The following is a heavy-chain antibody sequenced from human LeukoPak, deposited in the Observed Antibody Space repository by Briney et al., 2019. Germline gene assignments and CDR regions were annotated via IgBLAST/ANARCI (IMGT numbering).Heavy chain of an antibody. CDR2: ISGSGGST. D-gene: IGHD3-10*01. V-gene: IGHV3-23*01. CDR1: GFTFSSYA. J-gene: IGHJ6*02. Sequence: PGGSLRLSCAASGFTFSSYAMSWVRQAPGKGLEWVSAISGSGGSTYYADSVKGRFTISRDNSKNTLYLQMNSLRAEDTAVYYCAAPLGITMVRGVPNYYYYYGMDVWGQGTTVTVSS. CDR3: AAPLGITMVRGVPNYYYYYGMDV.